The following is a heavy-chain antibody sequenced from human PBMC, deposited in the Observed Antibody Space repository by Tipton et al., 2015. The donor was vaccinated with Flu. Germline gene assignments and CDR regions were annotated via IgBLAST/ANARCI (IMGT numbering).Heavy chain of an antibody. V-gene: IGHV4-38-2*01. Sequence: TLSLTCAVSGYSISSGYYWGWIRQPPGKGLEWIGTIYHSGSTYYNPSLKSRVTISVDTSKNQFSLKLSSVTAADTAVYYCARGGYDFGPHAWFDPWGQGRLVTVSS. J-gene: IGHJ5*02. D-gene: IGHD2/OR15-2a*01. CDR1: GYSISSGYY. CDR3: ARGGYDFGPHAWFDP. CDR2: IYHSGST.